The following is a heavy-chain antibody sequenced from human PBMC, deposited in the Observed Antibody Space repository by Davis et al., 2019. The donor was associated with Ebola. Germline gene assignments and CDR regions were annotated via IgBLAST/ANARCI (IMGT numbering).Heavy chain of an antibody. CDR2: ISSSSSYI. CDR3: ARREAASIDY. V-gene: IGHV3-21*01. D-gene: IGHD6-25*01. Sequence: GGSLRLSCAASGFTFSSYSMNWVRQAPGKGLEWVSSISSSSSYIYYADSVKGRFTIPRDNAKNSLYLQMNSLRVEDTAIYYCARREAASIDYWGQGTLVTVSS. CDR1: GFTFSSYS. J-gene: IGHJ4*02.